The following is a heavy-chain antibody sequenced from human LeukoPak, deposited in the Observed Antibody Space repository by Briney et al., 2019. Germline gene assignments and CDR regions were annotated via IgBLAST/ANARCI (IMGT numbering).Heavy chain of an antibody. CDR2: MSYDENNK. CDR3: ARDSSLDC. CDR1: GFIFSNYD. J-gene: IGHJ4*02. V-gene: IGHV3-30-3*01. Sequence: GGSLRLSCAASGFIFSNYDMHWVRQAPGKGLEWVAVMSYDENNKYFADSVMGRFTISRDNSKNMLYLQMNSLRAEDTAVYYCARDSSLDCWGQGTLVTVSS. D-gene: IGHD6-13*01.